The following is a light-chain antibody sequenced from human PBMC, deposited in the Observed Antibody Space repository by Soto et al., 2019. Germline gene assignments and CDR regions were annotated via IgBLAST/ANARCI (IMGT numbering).Light chain of an antibody. Sequence: QSALTQPASVSGSPGQSISISCTGTSSDVGGYNYVSWYQQHPGKAPKLMIYEVSNRPSGVSNRFSGSKSGNTASLTIPRLPAEDEADYYCSSYTSSRTLVFGGGTTLTVL. CDR2: EVS. J-gene: IGLJ2*01. CDR3: SSYTSSRTLV. V-gene: IGLV2-14*01. CDR1: SSDVGGYNY.